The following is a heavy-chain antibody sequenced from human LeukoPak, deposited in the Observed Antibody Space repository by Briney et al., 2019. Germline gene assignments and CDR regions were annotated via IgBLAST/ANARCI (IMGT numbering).Heavy chain of an antibody. CDR2: INSDGSST. Sequence: GGSLRLSCVASGFTFSSYWMHWVRQVPGKGLVWVSHINSDGSSTTYADSVKGRFTISRDNATNTLYLQMNSLRAEDTAVYYCARDGLAAITFDYWGQGILVTVSS. D-gene: IGHD5-24*01. V-gene: IGHV3-74*01. CDR1: GFTFSSYW. J-gene: IGHJ4*02. CDR3: ARDGLAAITFDY.